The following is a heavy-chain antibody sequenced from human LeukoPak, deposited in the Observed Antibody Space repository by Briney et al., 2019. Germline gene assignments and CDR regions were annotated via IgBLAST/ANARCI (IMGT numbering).Heavy chain of an antibody. V-gene: IGHV3-23*01. CDR3: AKRLAGKPPDY. CDR2: ISGNGGTT. CDR1: GFTFSSYG. Sequence: GGSLRLSCADSGFTFSSYGMSWVRQAPGKGLEWVSAISGNGGTTYCLDSVKGRFTISRDNSKNTLYLQMNSLRAEDTAIYYCAKRLAGKPPDYWGQGTPVTVSS. J-gene: IGHJ4*02. D-gene: IGHD3-9*01.